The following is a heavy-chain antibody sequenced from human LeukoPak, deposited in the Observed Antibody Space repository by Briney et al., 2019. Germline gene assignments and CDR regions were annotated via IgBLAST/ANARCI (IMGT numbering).Heavy chain of an antibody. D-gene: IGHD6-19*01. V-gene: IGHV3-53*01. CDR3: AREITAVAGIYYYYMDV. CDR2: IYSGGST. CDR1: GFTVSSNY. Sequence: GGSLRLSCAASGFTVSSNYMSWVRQAPGKGLEWVSVIYSGGSTYYADSVKGRFTISRDNSKNTLYLQMNSLRAEDTAVYYCAREITAVAGIYYYYMDVWGKGTTVTVSS. J-gene: IGHJ6*03.